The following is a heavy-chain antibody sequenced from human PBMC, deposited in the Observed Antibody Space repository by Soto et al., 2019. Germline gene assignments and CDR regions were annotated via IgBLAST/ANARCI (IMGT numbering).Heavy chain of an antibody. J-gene: IGHJ6*02. CDR2: IYYSGST. CDR3: ARERELRCFFPHQVLGMGF. D-gene: IGHD3-9*01. CDR1: GGSTSSYY. V-gene: IGHV4-59*01. Sequence: LSLTCTVSGGSTSSYYWSWIRQPPGKGLEWIGSIYYSGSTNYNPSLKSRVTISVDTSKNQISLKLSSVTAADPAVYYCARERELRCFFPHQVLGMGFWGQFTTVTVSS.